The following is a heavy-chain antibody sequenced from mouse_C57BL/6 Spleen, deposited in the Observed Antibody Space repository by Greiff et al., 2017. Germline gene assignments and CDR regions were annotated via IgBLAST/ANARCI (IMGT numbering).Heavy chain of an antibody. CDR2: ISSGGSYT. V-gene: IGHV5-6*01. Sequence: EVQLLESGGDLVKPGGSLKLSCAASGFTFSSYGMSWVRQTPDKRLEWVATISSGGSYTYYPDSVKGRFTISRDNAKNTLYLQMSSLKSEDTAMYYCAGDLYWGQGTLVTVSA. CDR3: AGDLY. J-gene: IGHJ3*01. CDR1: GFTFSSYG.